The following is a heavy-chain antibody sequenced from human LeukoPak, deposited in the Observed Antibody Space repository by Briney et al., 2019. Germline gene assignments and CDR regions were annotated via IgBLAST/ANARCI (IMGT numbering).Heavy chain of an antibody. CDR1: GFTFSNYA. V-gene: IGHV3-30*04. CDR2: ISYDETNK. D-gene: IGHD1-26*01. Sequence: GGSLRLSCAASGFTFSNYAMHWVRQAPGRGLDWVAVISYDETNKYYADSVKGRFTISRDNSKNTLYLQMNSLRAEDTAVYYCAKISGSYGLRYAFDIWGQGTMVTVSS. J-gene: IGHJ3*02. CDR3: AKISGSYGLRYAFDI.